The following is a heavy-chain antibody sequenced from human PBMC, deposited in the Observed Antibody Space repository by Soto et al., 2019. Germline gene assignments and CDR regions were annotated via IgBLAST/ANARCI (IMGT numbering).Heavy chain of an antibody. CDR3: ARVGRAIRGIITYDY. D-gene: IGHD3-10*01. CDR1: GASFGGYY. V-gene: IGHV4-34*01. CDR2: ITHTGGT. J-gene: IGHJ4*02. Sequence: QVQLQQWGAGLLKPSETLSLNWAVYGASFGGYYWNWIRQPPGKGLEWIGDITHTGGTNYNPSLKGRVTISIDKSKSQFSLNLTSVTAADTAVYYCARVGRAIRGIITYDYWGPGTLVTVSS.